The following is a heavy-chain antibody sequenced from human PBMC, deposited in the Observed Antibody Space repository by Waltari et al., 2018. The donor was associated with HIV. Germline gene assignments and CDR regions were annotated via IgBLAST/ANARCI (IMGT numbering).Heavy chain of an antibody. V-gene: IGHV5-51*03. CDR1: GYSFTSYW. Sequence: EVQPVPAGAEVERPGGSLKISCMGSGYSFTSYWIGGVRQFRGIGLEWVGIIYPGDSDTRYSPSFQGQVTISADKSISTAYLQWSSLKASDTAMYYCARLWAGGQWLVLGSLDWFDPWGQGTLVTVSS. J-gene: IGHJ5*02. D-gene: IGHD6-19*01. CDR3: ARLWAGGQWLVLGSLDWFDP. CDR2: IYPGDSDT.